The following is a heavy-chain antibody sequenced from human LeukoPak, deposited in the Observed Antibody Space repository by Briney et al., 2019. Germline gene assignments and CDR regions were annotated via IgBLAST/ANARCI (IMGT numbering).Heavy chain of an antibody. CDR3: ARVFYGPNWFDP. CDR1: GYTFTSYY. Sequence: ASVKVSCKASGYTFTSYYMHWVRQAPGQGLEWMGIINPSGGSTSYAQKLQGRVTMTTDTSTSTAYMELRSLRSDDTAVYYCARVFYGPNWFDPWGQGTLVTVSS. CDR2: INPSGGST. J-gene: IGHJ5*02. D-gene: IGHD2/OR15-2a*01. V-gene: IGHV1-46*01.